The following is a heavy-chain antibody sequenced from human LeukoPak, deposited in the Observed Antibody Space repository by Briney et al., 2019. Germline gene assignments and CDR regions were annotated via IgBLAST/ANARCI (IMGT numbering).Heavy chain of an antibody. J-gene: IGHJ4*02. CDR2: IWYDGSNK. CDR3: ARGVDYYENSGTIDY. V-gene: IGHV3-33*01. CDR1: GFTFSDYG. D-gene: IGHD3-22*01. Sequence: GGSLRLSCTASGFTFSDYGMHWVRQPPGKGLEWVAIIWYDGSNKTYEDSVKGRFTISRDNSKNTLYLQMNSLRAEDTAVYYCARGVDYYENSGTIDYWGQGTLVTVSS.